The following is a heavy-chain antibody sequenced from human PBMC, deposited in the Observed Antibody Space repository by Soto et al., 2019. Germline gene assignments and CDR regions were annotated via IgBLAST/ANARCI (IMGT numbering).Heavy chain of an antibody. CDR3: ARGRPNYFYYGLDV. Sequence: SETLSLSCTVSGGSIKSDYYWAWVRQPPGGGLEWMGYKYYSGATDSDPSLEARVSFSVDTSKNQFFLNLTSVTVADTAVYFCARGRPNYFYYGLDVWGPGILVTVSS. CDR1: GGSIKSDYY. CDR2: KYYSGAT. J-gene: IGHJ6*02. V-gene: IGHV4-30-4*01.